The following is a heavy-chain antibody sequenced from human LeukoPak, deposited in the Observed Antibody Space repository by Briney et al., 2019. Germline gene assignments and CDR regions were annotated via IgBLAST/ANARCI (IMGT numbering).Heavy chain of an antibody. J-gene: IGHJ5*02. CDR3: ARSGRGLATRFDP. Sequence: SETLSLTCTVSGGSISSYYWSWIRQPPGKGLDWIGYIYYTGSTNYNPSLRSRVTLSVDTSKNQFSLKLSSVTAADTAVYYCARSGRGLATRFDPWGQGILVTVSS. V-gene: IGHV4-59*13. CDR1: GGSISSYY. CDR2: IYYTGST. D-gene: IGHD1-26*01.